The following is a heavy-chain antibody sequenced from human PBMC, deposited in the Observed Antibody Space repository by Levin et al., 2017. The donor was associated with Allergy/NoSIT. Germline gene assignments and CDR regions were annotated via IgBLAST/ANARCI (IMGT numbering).Heavy chain of an antibody. D-gene: IGHD3-9*01. Sequence: SETLSLTCAVYGGSFSGYYWSWIRQPPGKGLEWIGEINHSGSTNYNPSLKSRVTISVDTSKNQFPLKLSSVTAADTAVYYCARQGRYYDILTGYDSFDYWGQGTLVTVSS. J-gene: IGHJ4*02. V-gene: IGHV4-34*01. CDR3: ARQGRYYDILTGYDSFDY. CDR1: GGSFSGYY. CDR2: INHSGST.